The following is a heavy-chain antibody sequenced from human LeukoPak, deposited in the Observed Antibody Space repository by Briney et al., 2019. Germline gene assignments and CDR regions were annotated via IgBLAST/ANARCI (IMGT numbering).Heavy chain of an antibody. Sequence: GGSLRLSCAASGFTFSSYEMNWVRQAPGKGLEWVSYISYSGSNMYYADSVKGRFTISRDNTKNSLYLQMNCLRAEDTAVYYCARVEGIIDYWGQGTLVTVSS. CDR1: GFTFSSYE. V-gene: IGHV3-48*03. CDR3: ARVEGIIDY. J-gene: IGHJ4*02. CDR2: ISYSGSNM. D-gene: IGHD3-16*02.